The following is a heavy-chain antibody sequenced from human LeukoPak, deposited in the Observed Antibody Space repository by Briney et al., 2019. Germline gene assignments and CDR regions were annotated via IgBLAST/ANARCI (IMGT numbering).Heavy chain of an antibody. CDR1: GFTFSSYG. Sequence: GGSLRLSCAASGFTFSSYGMHWVRQAPGKGLEWVAVISYDGSNKYYADSVKGRFTIPRDNSKNTLYLQMNSLRAEDTAVYYCAKDSVGYCGSSTSCTGFDYWGQGTLVTVSS. CDR3: AKDSVGYCGSSTSCTGFDY. V-gene: IGHV3-30*18. CDR2: ISYDGSNK. J-gene: IGHJ4*02. D-gene: IGHD2-2*01.